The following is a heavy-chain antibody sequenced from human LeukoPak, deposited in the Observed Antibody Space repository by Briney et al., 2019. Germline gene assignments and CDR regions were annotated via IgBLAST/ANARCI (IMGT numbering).Heavy chain of an antibody. Sequence: ASVKVSCKASGYTFTGYYMHWVRQAPGQGLEWVGWINPNSGGTNYAQKFQGRVTMTRDTSISTAYMELSRLRSDDTAVYYCARAHEYSSSSGMDFDYWGQGTLVTVSS. CDR3: ARAHEYSSSSGMDFDY. J-gene: IGHJ4*02. CDR2: INPNSGGT. D-gene: IGHD6-6*01. V-gene: IGHV1-2*02. CDR1: GYTFTGYY.